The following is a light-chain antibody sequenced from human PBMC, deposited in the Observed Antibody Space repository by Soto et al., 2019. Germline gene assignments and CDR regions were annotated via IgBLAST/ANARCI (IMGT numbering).Light chain of an antibody. Sequence: QSLLTHPASVSGSPGQSITICCPGTSIDVGSYNLVSWYQQHPGKAPKLMIYEGSKRPSGVSNRFSGSKSGNTASLTISGLQAEDEADYYCCSYAGSSTFVFGTGTKVTGL. V-gene: IGLV2-23*03. J-gene: IGLJ1*01. CDR3: CSYAGSSTFV. CDR2: EGS. CDR1: SIDVGSYNL.